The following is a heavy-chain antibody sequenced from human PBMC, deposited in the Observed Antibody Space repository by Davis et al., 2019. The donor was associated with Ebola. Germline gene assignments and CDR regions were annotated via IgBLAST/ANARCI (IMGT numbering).Heavy chain of an antibody. J-gene: IGHJ5*02. V-gene: IGHV3-30-3*01. CDR3: ARDPYSSSWYEVNWFDP. D-gene: IGHD6-13*01. CDR1: GFTFSSYA. CDR2: ISYDGSNK. Sequence: GESLKISCAASGFTFSSYAMHWVRQAPGKGLEWVAVISYDGSNKYYADSVKGRFTISRDNSKNTLYLQMNSLRAEDTAVYYCARDPYSSSWYEVNWFDPWGQGTLVTVSS.